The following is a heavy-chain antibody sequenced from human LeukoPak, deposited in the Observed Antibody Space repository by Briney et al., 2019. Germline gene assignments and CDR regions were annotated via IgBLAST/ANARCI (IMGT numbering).Heavy chain of an antibody. Sequence: ASVKVSCKASGYTFTSYAMNWVRQAPGQGLEWMGWINPNSGGTNYAQKFQGRVTMTRDTSISTAYMELSRLRSDDTAVYYCARGLRYCGGDCPGIDYWGQGTLVTVSS. J-gene: IGHJ4*02. CDR3: ARGLRYCGGDCPGIDY. CDR2: INPNSGGT. D-gene: IGHD2-21*02. V-gene: IGHV1-2*02. CDR1: GYTFTSYA.